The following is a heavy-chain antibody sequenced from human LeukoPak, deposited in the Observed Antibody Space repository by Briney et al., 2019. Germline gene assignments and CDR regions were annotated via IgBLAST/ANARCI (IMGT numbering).Heavy chain of an antibody. CDR3: ARVTRYYYGMDV. CDR1: GYSFASYD. J-gene: IGHJ6*02. V-gene: IGHV1-8*01. Sequence: ASVTVSCKASGYSFASYDINWVRQAIGQGLEWMGWMNPNSGNTGYAQKFQGRVTMTRNTSTNTAYMELTSLTSEDTAVYYCARVTRYYYGMDVWGQETTVTVSS. D-gene: IGHD2-21*02. CDR2: MNPNSGNT.